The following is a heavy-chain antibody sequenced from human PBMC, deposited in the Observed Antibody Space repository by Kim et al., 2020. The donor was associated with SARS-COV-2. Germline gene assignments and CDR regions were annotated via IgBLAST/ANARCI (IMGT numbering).Heavy chain of an antibody. Sequence: NPAPRQGRFTNSRDNSQNTLYLQMNSRRAKDTAVYYCAKDELDILTGYRYWGQGTLVTVSS. CDR3: AKDELDILTGYRY. J-gene: IGHJ4*02. D-gene: IGHD3-9*01. V-gene: IGHV3-23*01.